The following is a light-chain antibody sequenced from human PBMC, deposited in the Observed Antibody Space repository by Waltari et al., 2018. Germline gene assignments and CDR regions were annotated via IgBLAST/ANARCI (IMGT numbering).Light chain of an antibody. V-gene: IGKV3-15*01. CDR1: QSASTS. J-gene: IGKJ1*01. CDR2: RAS. Sequence: ELVMTQSPATLSVSPGERASLPCRASQSASTSLAWYQQTPGQAPRLLIYRASTRAAGIPDRFSGSGSGTEFTLTISSLQSEDSAIYYCQQYNIWPWTFGQGTKVEIK. CDR3: QQYNIWPWT.